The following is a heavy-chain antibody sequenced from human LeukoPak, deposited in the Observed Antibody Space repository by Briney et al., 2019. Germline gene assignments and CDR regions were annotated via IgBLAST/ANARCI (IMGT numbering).Heavy chain of an antibody. CDR2: IYYSGRT. CDR1: GGSIGSSSYY. Sequence: SETLSLTCTVSGGSIGSSSYYWSWLRQPPGKGLEWIGYIYYSGRTNYNPSLKSRITISVHKSKHQFSLKLGSVTAADTGVYYCARVSVLTADLDYWGQGTLVTVSS. J-gene: IGHJ4*02. D-gene: IGHD4/OR15-4a*01. CDR3: ARVSVLTADLDY. V-gene: IGHV4-61*05.